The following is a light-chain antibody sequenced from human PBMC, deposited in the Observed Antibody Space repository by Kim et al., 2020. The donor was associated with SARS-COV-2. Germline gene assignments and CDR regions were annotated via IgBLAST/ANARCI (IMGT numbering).Light chain of an antibody. CDR3: QQYYNRWT. V-gene: IGKV3D-15*01. J-gene: IGKJ1*01. CDR2: GTS. CDR1: QSVTSN. Sequence: SVSPGDGATLSCRASQSVTSNLAWYQQKPGQAPRLLICGTSTRATGIPARFRGSGSGTEFTLTISSLQSEDFAVYYCQQYYNRWTFGPGTKVDIK.